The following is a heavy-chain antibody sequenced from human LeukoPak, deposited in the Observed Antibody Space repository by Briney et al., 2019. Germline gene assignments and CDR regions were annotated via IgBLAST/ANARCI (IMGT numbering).Heavy chain of an antibody. V-gene: IGHV4-39*07. CDR1: GGSISSSSSY. J-gene: IGHJ4*02. D-gene: IGHD3-10*01. CDR2: IYYSGST. Sequence: SETLSLTCTVSGGSISSSSSYWGWIRQPPGKGLEWIGYIYYSGSTYYNPSLKSRVTISVDTSKNQLSLKLSSVTAADTAVYYCARGRGRYYYGSGSFFDYWGQGTLVTVSS. CDR3: ARGRGRYYYGSGSFFDY.